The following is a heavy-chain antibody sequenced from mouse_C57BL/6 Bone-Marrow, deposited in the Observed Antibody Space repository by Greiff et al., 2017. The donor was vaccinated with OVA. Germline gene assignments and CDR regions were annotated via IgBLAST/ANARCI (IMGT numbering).Heavy chain of an antibody. CDR2: IDPANGNT. CDR1: GFNFKNTY. CDR3: AGNDGSPMDY. V-gene: IGHV14-3*01. Sequence: EVQLQQSVAELVRPGASVKLSCTASGFNFKNTYMHWVKQRPEQGLEWIGRIDPANGNTKYAPKFQGKATITADTSSNTAYLQLSSLTSEDSAIYYCAGNDGSPMDYWGQGTSVTVS. J-gene: IGHJ4*01. D-gene: IGHD1-1*01.